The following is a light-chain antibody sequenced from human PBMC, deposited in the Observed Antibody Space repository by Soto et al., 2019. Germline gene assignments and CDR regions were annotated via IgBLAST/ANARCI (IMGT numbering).Light chain of an antibody. CDR1: SSNIGSNT. V-gene: IGLV1-44*01. J-gene: IGLJ2*01. Sequence: QSVLTQPPSASGTPGQRVTISCSGSSSNIGSNTVNWYQLLPGTAPKLLIYGNNQRPSGVPDRFSGSKSGTSASLAISGLQSEDEADYYCAAWDDSLNVVVFGGGTKVTVL. CDR2: GNN. CDR3: AAWDDSLNVVV.